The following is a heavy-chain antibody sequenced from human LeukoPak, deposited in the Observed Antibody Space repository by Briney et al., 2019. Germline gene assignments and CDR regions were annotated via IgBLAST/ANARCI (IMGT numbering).Heavy chain of an antibody. D-gene: IGHD3-22*01. CDR3: ARLHYYDSSGYYFDAFDI. CDR2: IYYSGST. V-gene: IGHV4-59*01. CDR1: GGSISSYY. J-gene: IGHJ3*02. Sequence: SETLSLTCTVSGGSISSYYWSWIRQPPGKGLEWIGYIYYSGSTNYNPSLKSRVTISVDTSKNQSSLKLSSVTAADTAVYYCARLHYYDSSGYYFDAFDIWGQGTMVTVSS.